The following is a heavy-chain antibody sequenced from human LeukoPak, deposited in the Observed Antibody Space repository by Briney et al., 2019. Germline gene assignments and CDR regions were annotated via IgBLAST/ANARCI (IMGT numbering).Heavy chain of an antibody. CDR2: IFYSRST. CDR3: ANLDGGP. Sequence: SETLSLTCTVSGGSISPYYWSWIRQPPGRGLEWIGCIFYSRSTSYNPSLKSRVTISVDMSKNQFSLKLTSVTAADTAVYYCANLDGGPWGQGTLVTVSS. CDR1: GGSISPYY. V-gene: IGHV4-59*03. D-gene: IGHD3-3*01. J-gene: IGHJ4*02.